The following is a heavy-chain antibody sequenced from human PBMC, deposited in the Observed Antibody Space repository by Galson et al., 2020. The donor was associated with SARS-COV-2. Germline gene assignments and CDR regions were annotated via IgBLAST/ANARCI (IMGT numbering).Heavy chain of an antibody. CDR3: ARDQSPYTSGSVSDY. D-gene: IGHD5-12*01. V-gene: IGHV3-33*01. J-gene: IGHJ4*02. Sequence: GESLKISCAASGFTFSGYGMHWVRQAPGKGLEWVALIWHDGSNKYYADSVKGRFTISRDNSKDTLFLQMNRLRAEDTAVYFCARDQSPYTSGSVSDYWGQGTLVTVSS. CDR2: IWHDGSNK. CDR1: GFTFSGYG.